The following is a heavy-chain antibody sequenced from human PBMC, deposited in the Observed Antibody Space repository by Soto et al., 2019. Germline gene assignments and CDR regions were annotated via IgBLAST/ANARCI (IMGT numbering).Heavy chain of an antibody. Sequence: EVQLVESGGGLVQTGRSLRLSCAASGFTFENYAMHWVRQGPGKGLEWVASVSWDGAYIGYADSVKGRFTISRDGAKNTLNLEMYSLRPEDTVFYHCAKTRTMVVIVRPEDEMDVWGQGSTVIVSS. CDR1: GFTFENYA. CDR2: VSWDGAYI. D-gene: IGHD2-8*01. V-gene: IGHV3-9*01. J-gene: IGHJ6*02. CDR3: AKTRTMVVIVRPEDEMDV.